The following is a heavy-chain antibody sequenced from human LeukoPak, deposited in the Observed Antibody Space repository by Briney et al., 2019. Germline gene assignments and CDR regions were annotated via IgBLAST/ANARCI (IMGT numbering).Heavy chain of an antibody. J-gene: IGHJ3*02. CDR1: GGSISSYY. Sequence: SETLSLTCTVSGGSISSYYWSWIRQPPGKGLEWIGYIYYSGSTNYNPSLKSRVTTSVDTSKNQFSLKLSSVTAADTAVYYCAREGGGYYYDSIRDAFDIWGQGTMVIVSS. V-gene: IGHV4-59*12. CDR3: AREGGGYYYDSIRDAFDI. D-gene: IGHD3-22*01. CDR2: IYYSGST.